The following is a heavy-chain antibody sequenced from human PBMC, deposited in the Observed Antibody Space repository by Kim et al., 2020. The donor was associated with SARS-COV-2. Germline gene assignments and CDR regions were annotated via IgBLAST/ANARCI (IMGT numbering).Heavy chain of an antibody. D-gene: IGHD6-13*01. V-gene: IGHV1-24*01. CDR2: FDPEDGET. Sequence: ASVKVSCKVSGYTLTELSMHWVRQAPGKGLEWMGGFDPEDGETIYAQKFQGRVTMTEDTSTDTAYMELSSLRSEDTAVYYCATGIAAAGTRNNWFDPWGQGTLVTVSS. CDR3: ATGIAAAGTRNNWFDP. J-gene: IGHJ5*02. CDR1: GYTLTELS.